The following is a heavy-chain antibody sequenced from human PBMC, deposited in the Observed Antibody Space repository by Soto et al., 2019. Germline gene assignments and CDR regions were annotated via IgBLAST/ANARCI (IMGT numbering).Heavy chain of an antibody. CDR1: GFTFSNYC. CDR3: AGEAGGSPEYDFRSGSFDY. CDR2: ISNSSSTI. V-gene: IGHV3-48*02. Sequence: EVQLVESGGGLVQPGGSLRLSCAASGFTFSNYCMNWVRQAPGKGLEWVSNISNSSSTIYYADSVKGRFTISRDNAKNSLCLQMNSLRDEDTAVYYCAGEAGGSPEYDFRSGSFDYWGQGTLVTVSS. J-gene: IGHJ4*02. D-gene: IGHD3-3*01.